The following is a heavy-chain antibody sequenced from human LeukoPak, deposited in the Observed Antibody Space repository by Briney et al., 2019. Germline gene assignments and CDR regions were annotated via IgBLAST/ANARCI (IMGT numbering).Heavy chain of an antibody. CDR3: ARAIYDFWSGYYTDWDY. CDR2: IYYSGST. J-gene: IGHJ4*02. V-gene: IGHV4-39*01. D-gene: IGHD3-3*01. CDR1: GGSISSSSYY. Sequence: SETLSLTCTVSGGSISSSSYYWGWIRQPPGKGLEWIGSIYYSGSTYYNPSLKSRVTISVGTSKNQFSLKLSSVTAADTAVYYCARAIYDFWSGYYTDWDYWGQGTLVTVSS.